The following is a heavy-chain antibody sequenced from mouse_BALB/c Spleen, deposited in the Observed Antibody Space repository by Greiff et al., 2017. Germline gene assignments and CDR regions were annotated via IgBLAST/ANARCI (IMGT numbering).Heavy chain of an antibody. CDR3: ARGAYVGMDY. Sequence: EVQGVESGGGLVKPGGSLKLSCAASGFTFSDYYMYWVRQTPEKRLEWVATISDGGSYTYYPDSVKGRFTISRDNAKNNLYLQMSSLKSEDTAMYYCARGAYVGMDYWGQGTSVTVSS. CDR2: ISDGGSYT. CDR1: GFTFSDYY. V-gene: IGHV5-4*02. D-gene: IGHD1-1*01. J-gene: IGHJ4*01.